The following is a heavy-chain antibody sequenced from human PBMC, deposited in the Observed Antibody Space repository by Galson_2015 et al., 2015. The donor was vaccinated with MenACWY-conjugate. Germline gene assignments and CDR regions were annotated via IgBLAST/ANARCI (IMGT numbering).Heavy chain of an antibody. Sequence: PALVNPTQPLTLPCTFSGFSLTTSGVGVGWIRQPPGKALEWLALIYWDDDRRYSPSLRTRLAITKDTSRNQVVFTMANMDPVDTATYYCVHIVITYGGLSGDDAFDVWGLGTVVTVSS. CDR3: VHIVITYGGLSGDDAFDV. D-gene: IGHD3-16*01. CDR2: IYWDDDR. V-gene: IGHV2-5*02. J-gene: IGHJ3*01. CDR1: GFSLTTSGVG.